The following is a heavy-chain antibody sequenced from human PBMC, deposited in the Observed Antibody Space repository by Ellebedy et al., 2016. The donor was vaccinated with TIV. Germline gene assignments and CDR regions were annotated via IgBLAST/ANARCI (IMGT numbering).Heavy chain of an antibody. V-gene: IGHV4-59*01. Sequence: SETLSLTCTVSGGSISSYYWSWIRQPPGKGLEWIGYIYYSGSTNYNPSLKSRVTISVDTSKNQFSLKLSSVTAADTAVYYCARNGYSPINWFDPWGQGTLVTVSS. CDR3: ARNGYSPINWFDP. CDR2: IYYSGST. CDR1: GGSISSYY. J-gene: IGHJ5*02. D-gene: IGHD5-18*01.